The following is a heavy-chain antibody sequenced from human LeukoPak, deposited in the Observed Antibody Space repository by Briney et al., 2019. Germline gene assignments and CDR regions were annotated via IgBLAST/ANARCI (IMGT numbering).Heavy chain of an antibody. V-gene: IGHV1-8*03. CDR2: MNPNSGNT. J-gene: IGHJ4*02. CDR3: ARVSDDYLDY. Sequence: ASVKVSCKASGYTFTSYYMHWVRQATGQGLEWMGWMNPNSGNTGYAQKFQGRVTITRNTSISTAYMELSSLRSEDTAVYYCARVSDDYLDYWGQGTLVTVSS. CDR1: GYTFTSYY.